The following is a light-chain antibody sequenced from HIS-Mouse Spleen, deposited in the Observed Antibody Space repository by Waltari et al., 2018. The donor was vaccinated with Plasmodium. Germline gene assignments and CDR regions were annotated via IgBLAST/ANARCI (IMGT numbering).Light chain of an antibody. CDR1: RSDVGGYHY. V-gene: IGLV2-14*03. Sequence: QSALTQPASVSGSPGQSITISCTGTRSDVGGYHYVYWYQQNPGKAPKLMIYDVSNRPSGVSNRFSGSKSGNTASLTISGLQAEDEADYYCSSYTSSSTLNYVFGTGTKVTVL. CDR2: DVS. CDR3: SSYTSSSTLNYV. J-gene: IGLJ1*01.